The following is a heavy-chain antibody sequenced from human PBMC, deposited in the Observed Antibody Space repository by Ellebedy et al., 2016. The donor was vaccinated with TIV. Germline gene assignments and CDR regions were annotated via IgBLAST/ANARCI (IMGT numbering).Heavy chain of an antibody. D-gene: IGHD3-22*01. CDR1: GFAFSSYA. CDR3: VKGGYDRSGYYAPPVEC. CDR2: IANDESGR. J-gene: IGHJ4*02. V-gene: IGHV3-30*18. Sequence: GESLKISCAASGFAFSSYAMHWVRQAPGKGLEWMAVIANDESGRHYADSVKGRFTISRDNSKNTLDLQMNSLRVEDTAVYYCVKGGYDRSGYYAPPVECWGQGTLVTVSS.